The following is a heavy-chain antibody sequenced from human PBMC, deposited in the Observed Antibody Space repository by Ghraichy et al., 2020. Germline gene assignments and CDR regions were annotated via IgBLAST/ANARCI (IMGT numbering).Heavy chain of an antibody. Sequence: LETLSLTCAVYGGSFSGYYWSWIRQPPGKGLEWIGEINHSGSTNYNPSLKSRVTISVDTSKNQFSLKLSSVTAADTAVYYCARGSRYAVAVAGPFDYWGQGTLVTVSS. J-gene: IGHJ4*02. CDR3: ARGSRYAVAVAGPFDY. V-gene: IGHV4-34*01. CDR1: GGSFSGYY. CDR2: INHSGST. D-gene: IGHD6-19*01.